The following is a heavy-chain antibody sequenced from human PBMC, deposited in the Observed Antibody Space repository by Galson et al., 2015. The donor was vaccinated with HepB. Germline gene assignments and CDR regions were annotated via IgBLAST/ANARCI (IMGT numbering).Heavy chain of an antibody. J-gene: IGHJ3*01. D-gene: IGHD3-10*01. CDR3: VKSRFGPETAFDF. Sequence: QSGAEVKKPGESLKISCQTSGYSFIDYWVAWVRQMPGKGLEWMGTIYPGDSATKYSPSFEGQVTISVDRSINTAYLQWSSLKVSDSAMYYCVKSRFGPETAFDFWGQGTMVTVSS. V-gene: IGHV5-51*01. CDR1: GYSFIDYW. CDR2: IYPGDSAT.